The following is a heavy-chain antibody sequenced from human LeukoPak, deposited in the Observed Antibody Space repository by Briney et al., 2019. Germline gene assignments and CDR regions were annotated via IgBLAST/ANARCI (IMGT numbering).Heavy chain of an antibody. CDR3: ARARARWTTVVTPYYFDY. Sequence: NSSETLSLTCAVYGGSISSYYWSWIRQPPGKGLEWIGYIYYSGSTNYNPSLKSRVTISVDTSKNQFSLKLSSVTAADTAVYYCARARARWTTVVTPYYFDYWGQGTLVTVSS. J-gene: IGHJ4*02. V-gene: IGHV4-59*01. D-gene: IGHD4-23*01. CDR2: IYYSGST. CDR1: GGSISSYY.